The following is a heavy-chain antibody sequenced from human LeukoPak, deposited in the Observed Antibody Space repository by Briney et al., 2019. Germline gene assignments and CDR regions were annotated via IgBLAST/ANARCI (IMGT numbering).Heavy chain of an antibody. CDR2: ISWNSGSI. CDR3: TTDSSGY. J-gene: IGHJ4*02. CDR1: GFTFDDYA. Sequence: PGGSLRLSCAASGFTFDDYAMHWVRQAPGKGLEWVSGISWNSGSIGYADSVKGRFTISRDNAKNSLYLQMNSLRAEDTAVYYCTTDSSGYWGQGTLVTVSS. V-gene: IGHV3-9*01. D-gene: IGHD1-14*01.